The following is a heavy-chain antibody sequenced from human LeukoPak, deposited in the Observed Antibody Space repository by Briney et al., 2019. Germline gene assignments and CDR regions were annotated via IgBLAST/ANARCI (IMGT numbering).Heavy chain of an antibody. D-gene: IGHD3-22*01. J-gene: IGHJ4*02. Sequence: GGSLRLSCAASGFTFSSYSMNWVRQAPGKGLEWVSSISSSSSCIYYADSVKGRFTISRDNAKNSLYPQMNSLRAEDTAVYYCARDPTSGYYDSSGYYGYWGQGTLVTVSS. CDR1: GFTFSSYS. V-gene: IGHV3-21*01. CDR2: ISSSSSCI. CDR3: ARDPTSGYYDSSGYYGY.